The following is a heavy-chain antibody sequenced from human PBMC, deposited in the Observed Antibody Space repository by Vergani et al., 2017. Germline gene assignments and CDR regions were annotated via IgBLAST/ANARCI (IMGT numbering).Heavy chain of an antibody. V-gene: IGHV1-18*01. Sequence: QVQLVQSGAEVKKPGASAKVSCKASGYTFTSYGISWVRQAPGQGLEWMGWISAYNGNTNYAQKLQGRVTMTTDTSTSTAYMELRSLRSDDTAVYYCARDLVDCSGGSCYSKYYFDYWGQGTLVTVSS. J-gene: IGHJ4*02. CDR1: GYTFTSYG. D-gene: IGHD2-15*01. CDR3: ARDLVDCSGGSCYSKYYFDY. CDR2: ISAYNGNT.